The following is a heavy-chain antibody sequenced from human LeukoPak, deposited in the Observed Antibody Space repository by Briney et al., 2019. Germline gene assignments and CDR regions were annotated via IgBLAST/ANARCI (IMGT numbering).Heavy chain of an antibody. D-gene: IGHD5-12*01. CDR2: INPNTGVT. CDR3: ASYPRYSSSPPFDY. CDR1: GYTFTGYY. J-gene: IGHJ4*02. V-gene: IGHV1-2*02. Sequence: ASVKVSCKASGYTFTGYYMHWVRQAPGQGLEWMGWINPNTGVTDYAQKFQGRVTMTRDTSISTACMELSRLRSDDTAVYYCASYPRYSSSPPFDYWGQGTPVTVSS.